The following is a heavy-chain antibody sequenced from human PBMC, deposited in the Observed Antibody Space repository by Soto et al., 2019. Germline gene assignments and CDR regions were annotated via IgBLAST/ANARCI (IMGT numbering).Heavy chain of an antibody. CDR3: GINIEWLGLWYAFDI. Sequence: QLQLQESGPGLVKPSETLSLTCTVSGGSISSSSYYWGWIRQPPGKGLEWIGSIYYSGSTYYNPSLKSRVTTSVETSKNQFSLKLSSVTAADTAVYYCGINIEWLGLWYAFDIWGQGTMVTVSS. D-gene: IGHD6-19*01. CDR2: IYYSGST. V-gene: IGHV4-39*01. CDR1: GGSISSSSYY. J-gene: IGHJ3*02.